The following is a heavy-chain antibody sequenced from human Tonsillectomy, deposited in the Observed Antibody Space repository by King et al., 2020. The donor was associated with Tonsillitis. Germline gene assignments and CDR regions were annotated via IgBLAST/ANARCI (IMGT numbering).Heavy chain of an antibody. CDR3: ARGLGRPFDY. Sequence: DVQLVESGGGLVQPGGSLRLSCAASGFTFSDHYMDWVRQAPGKGLEWVGRTRNKANSYTTEYAASGKGRFTISRDDSKNSLYLQMNSLKTEDTAVYYCARGLGRPFDYWGQGTLVTVSS. CDR1: GFTFSDHY. CDR2: TRNKANSYTT. J-gene: IGHJ4*02. V-gene: IGHV3-72*01.